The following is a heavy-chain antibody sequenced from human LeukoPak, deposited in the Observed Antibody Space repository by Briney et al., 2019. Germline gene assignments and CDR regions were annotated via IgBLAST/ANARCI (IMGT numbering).Heavy chain of an antibody. CDR2: INPNSGGT. CDR1: GYTFTGYY. D-gene: IGHD3-22*01. Sequence: SVKVSCKASGYTFTGYYMHWVRQAPGQGLEWVGWINPNSGGTNYAQKFQGRVTMTRDTSISTAYMELSRLRSDDTAVYYCARPSHYYDSSGYFDYWGQGTLVTVSS. J-gene: IGHJ4*02. V-gene: IGHV1-2*02. CDR3: ARPSHYYDSSGYFDY.